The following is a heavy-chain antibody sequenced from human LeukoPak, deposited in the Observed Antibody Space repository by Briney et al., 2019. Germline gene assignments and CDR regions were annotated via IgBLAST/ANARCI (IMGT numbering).Heavy chain of an antibody. CDR3: ATGSYPDAFDI. V-gene: IGHV4-38-2*02. Sequence: SETLSLTCTVSGYSISSGYYWGWIRQPPGKGLEWIGSMYHSGSTYYSPSLKSRVTISVHTSKNQFSLKLSSVTAADTAVYYCATGSYPDAFDIWGQGTMVTVSS. J-gene: IGHJ3*02. CDR2: MYHSGST. D-gene: IGHD2-2*01. CDR1: GYSISSGYY.